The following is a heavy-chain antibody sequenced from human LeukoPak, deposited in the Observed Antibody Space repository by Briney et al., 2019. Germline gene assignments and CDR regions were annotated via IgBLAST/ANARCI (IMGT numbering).Heavy chain of an antibody. V-gene: IGHV4-59*01. J-gene: IGHJ6*02. CDR1: GGTISRNY. CDR2: IYYSGST. D-gene: IGHD6-6*01. Sequence: SETLSLTCTVSGGTISRNYWSWIRQPPGKGLEWIGYIYYSGSTNYNPSLKSRVTISVDTSKNQFSLKLSSVTAADTAVYYCARDSDSSSSYYYGMDVWGQGTTVTVSS. CDR3: ARDSDSSSSYYYGMDV.